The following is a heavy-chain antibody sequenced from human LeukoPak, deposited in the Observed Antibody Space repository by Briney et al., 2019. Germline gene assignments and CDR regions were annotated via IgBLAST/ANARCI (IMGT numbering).Heavy chain of an antibody. V-gene: IGHV3-7*01. CDR1: GFTFSSYW. D-gene: IGHD6-6*01. Sequence: GGSLRLSCAASGFTFSSYWMSWVRQAPGKGLEWVANIKQDGSEKYYVDSVKGRFTISRDNAKNSLYLQMNSLRAEDTAVYYCARVRVSRIAAPPSTPSSLFDIWGQGTMVTVSS. CDR3: ARVRVSRIAAPPSTPSSLFDI. CDR2: IKQDGSEK. J-gene: IGHJ3*02.